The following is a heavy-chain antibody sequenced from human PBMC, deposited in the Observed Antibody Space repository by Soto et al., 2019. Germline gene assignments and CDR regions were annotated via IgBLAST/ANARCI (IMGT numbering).Heavy chain of an antibody. J-gene: IGHJ4*02. V-gene: IGHV3-74*01. CDR3: AIAVAGPTAIAY. CDR1: GFTISSYW. Sequence: EVQLVESGGGLVQPGEYLRLSCVVSGFTISSYWMHWVRQAPGKGLVWVSRINGDGSSTNYADSVKGRFTISRDNAKNTLYLQMNTLRAEDTAVYYCAIAVAGPTAIAYWGQGNQVTVSS. CDR2: INGDGSST. D-gene: IGHD6-19*01.